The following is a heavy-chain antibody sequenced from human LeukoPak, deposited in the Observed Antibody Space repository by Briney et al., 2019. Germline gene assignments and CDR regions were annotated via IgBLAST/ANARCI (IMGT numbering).Heavy chain of an antibody. V-gene: IGHV1-18*01. J-gene: IGHJ3*01. D-gene: IGHD4-23*01. CDR1: GYRFNVYD. Sequence: AASVKLSCKTSGYRFNVYDILWVRQAPGHGLDYVGWISTYTGRANYAQKFQGRVSVITDTSTSTAYLELTNLTSSDTGLYYCARADGTNSGTNAFDVWGLGTMVTVAS. CDR2: ISTYTGRA. CDR3: ARADGTNSGTNAFDV.